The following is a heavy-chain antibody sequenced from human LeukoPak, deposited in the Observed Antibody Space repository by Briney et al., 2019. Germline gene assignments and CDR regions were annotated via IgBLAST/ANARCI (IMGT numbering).Heavy chain of an antibody. Sequence: GGSLRLSCAASGFIVSSNYMSWVRQAPGKGLEWVSVIYSGGSTYYAESVKGRFTITRDNSKNTLYLQMNSLRAEDTAVYYCARVPRVGVVIHPYMDVWGKGTTVTVSS. V-gene: IGHV3-53*01. D-gene: IGHD3-3*01. CDR2: IYSGGST. CDR1: GFIVSSNY. CDR3: ARVPRVGVVIHPYMDV. J-gene: IGHJ6*03.